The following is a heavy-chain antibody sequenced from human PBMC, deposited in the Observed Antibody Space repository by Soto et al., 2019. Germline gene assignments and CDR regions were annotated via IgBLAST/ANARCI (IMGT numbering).Heavy chain of an antibody. V-gene: IGHV3-7*01. Sequence: PGGSLRLSCEASGFTFSFYWMSWVRQAPGKGLEWVANVRQDGSQKYLVDSVKGPFTISTDNAKNSMYLQMNSLRAEDTAVYYGVRDGSSGWHFVYGGQGTLVTVSS. J-gene: IGHJ4*02. CDR1: GFTFSFYW. CDR2: VRQDGSQK. D-gene: IGHD6-19*01. CDR3: VRDGSSGWHFVY.